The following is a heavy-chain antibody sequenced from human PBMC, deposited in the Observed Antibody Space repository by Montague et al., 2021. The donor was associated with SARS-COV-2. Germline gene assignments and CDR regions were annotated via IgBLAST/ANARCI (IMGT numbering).Heavy chain of an antibody. Sequence: SLRLSCAASGFTFSTYGMTWVRQAPGKGLEWVSSISASAMRTHYPDSVKGRFTISRDNSKSTLYLQMSSLRAEDTAVYFCLYYHGSGSYGDFWGQGTLVTVSP. D-gene: IGHD3-10*01. V-gene: IGHV3-23*01. CDR1: GFTFSTYG. J-gene: IGHJ4*02. CDR3: LYYHGSGSYGDF. CDR2: ISASAMRT.